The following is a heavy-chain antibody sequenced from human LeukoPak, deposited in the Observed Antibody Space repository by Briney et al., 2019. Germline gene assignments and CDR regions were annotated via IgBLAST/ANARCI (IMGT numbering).Heavy chain of an antibody. D-gene: IGHD3-22*01. CDR2: IDTDGSST. V-gene: IGHV3-74*01. CDR3: TRGRSGYYYDY. J-gene: IGHJ4*02. CDR1: GFTFSNFW. Sequence: GGSLRLSCAASGFTFSNFWMHWVRQAPGKGLVWVSRIDTDGSSTSYADSVKGRFTISRDNAKNTLYLQMSSLRAEDTAVYYCTRGRSGYYYDYWGQGTLATVSS.